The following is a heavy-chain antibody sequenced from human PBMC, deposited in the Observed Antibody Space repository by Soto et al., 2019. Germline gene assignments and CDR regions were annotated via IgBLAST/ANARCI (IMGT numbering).Heavy chain of an antibody. V-gene: IGHV6-1*01. CDR1: GDSVSSDSAA. J-gene: IGHJ6*02. D-gene: IGHD6-19*01. Sequence: PSQTLSLTCAISGDSVSSDSAAWNWIRQSPSRGLEWLGRAYYRSKWYIEYAPSVNSRITINPDTSKNQLSLQLISVNPEDTAVYYCVRSRVFIAVTSVTNYYYYYSMDVWGQGTTVTVSS. CDR3: VRSRVFIAVTSVTNYYYYYSMDV. CDR2: AYYRSKWYI.